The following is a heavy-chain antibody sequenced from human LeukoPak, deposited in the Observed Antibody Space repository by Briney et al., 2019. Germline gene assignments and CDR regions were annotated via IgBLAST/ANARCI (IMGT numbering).Heavy chain of an antibody. CDR3: ARVGYRFGYGVADY. V-gene: IGHV3-21*01. J-gene: IGHJ4*02. CDR1: GFTFSTYS. D-gene: IGHD5-18*01. Sequence: PGGSLRLACAASGFTFSTYSMNWVRQAPGKGLEWVSFIDTSTSYIYYGDSVKGRFTISRDNAKNSLYLQMNSLRAEDTAVYYCARVGYRFGYGVADYWGQGTLVTVSS. CDR2: IDTSTSYI.